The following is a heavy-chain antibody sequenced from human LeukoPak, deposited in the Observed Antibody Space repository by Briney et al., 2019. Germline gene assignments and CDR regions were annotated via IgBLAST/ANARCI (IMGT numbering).Heavy chain of an antibody. J-gene: IGHJ4*02. CDR2: ISARDGST. D-gene: IGHD4-17*01. CDR1: GFTFSSNW. Sequence: GGSLRLSCAASGFTFSSNWMHWVRQAPGQGLDWVSAISARDGSTYYADSVKGRFTISRDNSKNTLYLQMNSLRAEDTAVYYCAKLLNDYGDYYFDYWGQGTLVTVSS. CDR3: AKLLNDYGDYYFDY. V-gene: IGHV3-23*01.